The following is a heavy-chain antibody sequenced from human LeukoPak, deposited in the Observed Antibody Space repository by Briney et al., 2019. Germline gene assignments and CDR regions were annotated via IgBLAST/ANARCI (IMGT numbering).Heavy chain of an antibody. CDR1: GFTFSSYA. Sequence: GGSLRLSCAASGFTFSSYAMHWVRQVPGKGLEWVAVISYDGSNKYYADSVKGRFTISRDNSKNTLYLQMNSLRAEDTAVYYCARSVDIVATFDYWGQGTLVTVSS. CDR3: ARSVDIVATFDY. J-gene: IGHJ4*02. V-gene: IGHV3-30-3*01. CDR2: ISYDGSNK. D-gene: IGHD5-12*01.